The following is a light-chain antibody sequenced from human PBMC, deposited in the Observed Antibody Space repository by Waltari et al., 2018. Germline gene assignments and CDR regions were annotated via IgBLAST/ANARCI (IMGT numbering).Light chain of an antibody. CDR2: KAS. V-gene: IGKV1-5*03. CDR3: QQYNTYWT. Sequence: DIQMTQSPSTLSASVGDRVTITYRASQNIVTWLTWYQQKPGKAPKVLIYKASNLKSGVPSRFSGSGSGTEFTLTINSLQPDDFATYYCQQYNTYWTFGQGTKVEIK. J-gene: IGKJ1*01. CDR1: QNIVTW.